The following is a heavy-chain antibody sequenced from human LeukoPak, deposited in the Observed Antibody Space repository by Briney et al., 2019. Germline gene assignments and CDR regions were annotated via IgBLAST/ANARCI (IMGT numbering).Heavy chain of an antibody. J-gene: IGHJ4*02. CDR2: ISGSGGST. V-gene: IGHV3-23*01. Sequence: GGSLRLSCAASGFTFSSFAMICVPPAPGKGLEWVSAISGSGGSTYYAHPVKSRFTISQDNSKNTLYLQMNSLRAEDTSVYYCAKSGPDSSSWYAIVHFDYWGQGTLVTVSS. D-gene: IGHD6-13*01. CDR3: AKSGPDSSSWYAIVHFDY. CDR1: GFTFSSFA.